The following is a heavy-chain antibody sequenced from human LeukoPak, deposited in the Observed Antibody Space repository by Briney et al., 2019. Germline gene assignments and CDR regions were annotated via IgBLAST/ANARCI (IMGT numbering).Heavy chain of an antibody. CDR1: GESFSGYY. CDR3: ARGYPATVFDY. J-gene: IGHJ4*02. V-gene: IGHV4-34*01. CDR2: ISHSGSA. Sequence: SETLSLTCDVYGESFSGYYWNWIRQPPGKGLEWIGEISHSGSANLNPSLKSRVTISVDTSKNQFSLKLTSVTAADTAVYYCARGYPATVFDYWGLGTLVTVSS. D-gene: IGHD2-2*01.